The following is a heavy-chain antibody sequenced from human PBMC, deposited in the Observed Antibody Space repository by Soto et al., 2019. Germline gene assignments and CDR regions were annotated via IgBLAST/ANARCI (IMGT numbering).Heavy chain of an antibody. CDR1: GGSISRGGYY. Sequence: QVQLQESGPGLVKPSQTLSLTCTVSGGSISRGGYYWSWIRQHPGKCLEWIGYIYYSGSTYYNPSLKSRVTISVDTSKNQFSLKLSSVTAADTAVYYCARDTHGDGIDYWGQGTLVTVSS. D-gene: IGHD4-17*01. CDR2: IYYSGST. J-gene: IGHJ4*02. CDR3: ARDTHGDGIDY. V-gene: IGHV4-31*03.